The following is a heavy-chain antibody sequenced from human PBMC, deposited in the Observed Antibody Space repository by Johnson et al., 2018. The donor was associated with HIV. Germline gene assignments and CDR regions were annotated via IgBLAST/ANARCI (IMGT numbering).Heavy chain of an antibody. CDR3: AKDQASGYYCDAFDI. CDR1: GFTFDDYA. D-gene: IGHD3-22*01. V-gene: IGHV3-9*01. J-gene: IGHJ3*02. CDR2: ISWNSGSI. Sequence: VQLVESGGGLVQPGRSLKLSCAASGFTFDDYAMHWVRQTPGKGLEWVSGISWNSGSIGYADSVKGRFTISRDNSKNTLYLQMNSLRAEDTAVYYCAKDQASGYYCDAFDIWGQGTMVTVSS.